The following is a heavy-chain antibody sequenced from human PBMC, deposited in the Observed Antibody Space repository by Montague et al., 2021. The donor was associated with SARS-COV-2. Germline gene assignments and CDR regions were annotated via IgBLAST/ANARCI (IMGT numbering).Heavy chain of an antibody. V-gene: IGHV6-1*01. CDR3: ARIPVGSKYYFDF. CDR1: GDSVSSNIAT. D-gene: IGHD2-2*01. J-gene: IGHJ4*02. Sequence: CAISGDSVSSNIATWNWIRQSPSRGLEWLGRTYYRSKWYNDYAESVKSRITIDPDTSKHQFSLHLNSVTPEDTAVYHCARIPVGSKYYFDFWGQGTLVTVSP. CDR2: TYYRSKWYN.